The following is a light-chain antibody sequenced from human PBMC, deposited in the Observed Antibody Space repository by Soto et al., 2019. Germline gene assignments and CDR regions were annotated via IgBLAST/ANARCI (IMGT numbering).Light chain of an antibody. CDR3: QQYASSPWT. CDR2: GAS. CDR1: QSVTSNY. Sequence: IVLTQSPGTLSLSPRERATLSCRASQSVTSNYLAWYQQKPGQAPSLLIYGASARAAGIPDRFSGSGTGTDFALTISGLEPEDFAVYFCQQYASSPWTFGQGTKV. V-gene: IGKV3-20*01. J-gene: IGKJ1*01.